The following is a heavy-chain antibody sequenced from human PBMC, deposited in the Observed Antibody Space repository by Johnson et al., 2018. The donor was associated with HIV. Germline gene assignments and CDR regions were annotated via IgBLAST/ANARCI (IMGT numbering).Heavy chain of an antibody. D-gene: IGHD1-26*01. CDR3: AREGEWERRNLHAFDI. V-gene: IGHV3-11*01. Sequence: AAGGVTISDSYMSWIRQAPGKGLEWVSYIRSSNSGSTTYYADSVKGRFTVSRDNAKNSLYLQMNSLRAEDTALYYCAREGEWERRNLHAFDIWGQGTMVTVSS. J-gene: IGHJ3*02. CDR1: GVTISDSY. CDR2: IRSSNSGSTT.